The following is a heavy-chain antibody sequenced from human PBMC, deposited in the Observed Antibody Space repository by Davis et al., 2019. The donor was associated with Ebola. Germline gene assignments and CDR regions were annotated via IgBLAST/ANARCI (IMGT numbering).Heavy chain of an antibody. CDR3: VADFIAVAGTFDY. J-gene: IGHJ4*02. V-gene: IGHV1-58*01. CDR2: IVVGSGNT. Sequence: AASVKVSCKASGFTFTSSAVQWVRQARGQRLEWIGWIVVGSGNTNYAQKFQERVTITRDMSTSTAYMELSSLRSEDTAVYYCVADFIAVAGTFDYWGQGTLVTVTS. CDR1: GFTFTSSA. D-gene: IGHD6-19*01.